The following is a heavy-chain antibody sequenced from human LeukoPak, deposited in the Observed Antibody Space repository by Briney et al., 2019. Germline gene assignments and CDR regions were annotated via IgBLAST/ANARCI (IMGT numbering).Heavy chain of an antibody. CDR3: ARGLSWYGLGSDY. CDR2: IYPGDSDT. J-gene: IGHJ4*02. Sequence: LGESLKISCKGSGYSFTSYWIGWVRQMPGKGLEWMGIIYPGDSDTRYSPSFQGQVTISADKSISTAYLQWSSLKASDTAMYYCARGLSWYGLGSDYWGQGTLVTVSS. D-gene: IGHD6-13*01. CDR1: GYSFTSYW. V-gene: IGHV5-51*01.